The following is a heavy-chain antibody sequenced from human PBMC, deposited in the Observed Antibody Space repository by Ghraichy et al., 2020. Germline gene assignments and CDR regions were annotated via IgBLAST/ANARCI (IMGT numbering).Heavy chain of an antibody. D-gene: IGHD4-17*01. Sequence: ASVKVSCKASGYTFTGYYMHWVRQAPGQGLEWMGWINPNSGGTNYAQKFQGRVTMTRDTSISTAYMELSRLRSDDTAVYYCARVTKSMTTVKGVPDYWGQGTLVTVSS. CDR1: GYTFTGYY. J-gene: IGHJ4*02. V-gene: IGHV1-2*02. CDR2: INPNSGGT. CDR3: ARVTKSMTTVKGVPDY.